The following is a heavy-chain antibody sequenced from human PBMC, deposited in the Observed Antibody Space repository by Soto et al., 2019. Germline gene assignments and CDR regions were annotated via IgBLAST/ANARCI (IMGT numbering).Heavy chain of an antibody. V-gene: IGHV4-39*01. CDR3: AISRTGYSYGSLWY. CDR2: IYYSGST. Sequence: ETLSLTCTVSGGSISSSSYYWGWIRQPPGKGLEWIGSIYYSGSTYYNPSLKSRVTISVDTSKNQFSLKLSSVTAADTAVYYCAISRTGYSYGSLWYWGQGTLVTVSS. CDR1: GGSISSSSYY. D-gene: IGHD5-18*01. J-gene: IGHJ4*02.